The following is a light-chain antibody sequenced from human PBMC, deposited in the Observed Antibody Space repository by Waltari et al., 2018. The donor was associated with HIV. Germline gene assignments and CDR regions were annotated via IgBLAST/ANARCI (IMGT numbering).Light chain of an antibody. V-gene: IGKV3-15*01. CDR3: LQSDKWPRT. CDR2: GAS. CDR1: QSVSSS. Sequence: VLLTQSPATLSVSPWERVTLSCRASQSVSSSLAWYQLKPGQAPRLLIYGASTRASGVPARFTATGSGTQFTLTVSNLQSDDFALYFCLQSDKWPRTFGQGTKLEIK. J-gene: IGKJ1*01.